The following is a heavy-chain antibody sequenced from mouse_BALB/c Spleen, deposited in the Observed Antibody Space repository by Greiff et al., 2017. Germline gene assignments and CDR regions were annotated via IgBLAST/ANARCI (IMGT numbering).Heavy chain of an antibody. CDR1: GYTFTDYW. J-gene: IGHJ3*01. D-gene: IGHD1-1*01. Sequence: VKLQQPGAELVMPGASVKMSCKASGYTFTDYWMHWVKQRPGQGLEWIGAIDTSDSYTSYNQKFKGKATLTVDESSSTAYMQLSSLTSEDSAVYYCAIDYYGSSSFAYWGQGTLVTVSA. CDR3: AIDYYGSSSFAY. V-gene: IGHV1-69*01. CDR2: IDTSDSYT.